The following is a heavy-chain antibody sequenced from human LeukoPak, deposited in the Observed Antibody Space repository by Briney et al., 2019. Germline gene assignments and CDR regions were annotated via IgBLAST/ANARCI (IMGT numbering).Heavy chain of an antibody. CDR1: GYTFTSYD. Sequence: ASVKVSCKASGYTFTSYDINWVRQATGQGLEWMGWMNPNSGNTGYAQKFQGRVTITRNTSISTAYMELSSLRSEDTAVYYCATTYCGGDCYSAIAFDIWGQGTMVTVSS. D-gene: IGHD2-21*01. CDR3: ATTYCGGDCYSAIAFDI. V-gene: IGHV1-8*03. CDR2: MNPNSGNT. J-gene: IGHJ3*02.